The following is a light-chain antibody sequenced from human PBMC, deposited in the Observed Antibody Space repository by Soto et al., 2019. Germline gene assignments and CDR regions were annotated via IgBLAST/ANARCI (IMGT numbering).Light chain of an antibody. V-gene: IGKV3-20*01. J-gene: IGKJ1*01. CDR3: HQYGGSPTWT. CDR2: GTS. CDR1: QSVSSSY. Sequence: EXXXTQSXGTLSLSPGERATLSCRASQSVSSSYLAWYQQKPGQAPRLLIYGTSSRATGIPDRFSGSGSGTDFSLTISRLEPDDFAVYYCHQYGGSPTWTFGQGTKVEIK.